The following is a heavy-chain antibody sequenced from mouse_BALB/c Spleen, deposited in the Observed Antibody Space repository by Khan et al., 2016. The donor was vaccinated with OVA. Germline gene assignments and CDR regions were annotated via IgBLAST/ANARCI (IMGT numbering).Heavy chain of an antibody. J-gene: IGHJ2*01. CDR3: ARGNWQSYYFDY. D-gene: IGHD4-1*01. Sequence: IQLVQSRPELVKPGASVKMSCKASGYIFTNYVLHWVKQKPGQGLEWIGYINPYNGGTKYNEKFKGKATLASDKSSITAYMELSSLTSEDSAVYFCARGNWQSYYFDYWGQGTTLTLSS. V-gene: IGHV1S136*01. CDR2: INPYNGGT. CDR1: GYIFTNYV.